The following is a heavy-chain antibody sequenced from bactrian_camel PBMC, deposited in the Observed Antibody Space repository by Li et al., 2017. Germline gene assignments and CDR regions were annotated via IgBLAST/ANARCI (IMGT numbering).Heavy chain of an antibody. CDR1: GDAYSRNF. Sequence: VQLVESGEGSVQTGGSLRLSCVASGDAYSRNFIGWVRQAPGKEREGVATIDRVDNTRYADFVKGRFTISRDNSDNRLYLQMDNLKAEDTALYYCATGMGWFDYWGQGTQVTVS. D-gene: IGHD3*01. CDR2: IDRVDNT. V-gene: IGHV3S53*01. J-gene: IGHJ4*01. CDR3: ATGMGWFDY.